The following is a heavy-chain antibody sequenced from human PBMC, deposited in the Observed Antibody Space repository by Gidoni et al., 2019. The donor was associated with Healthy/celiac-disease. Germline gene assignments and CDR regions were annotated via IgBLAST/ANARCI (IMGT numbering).Heavy chain of an antibody. V-gene: IGHV4-30-4*01. CDR2: IYYSGST. CDR3: ARAFPPSLNNLGYCSSTSCYPVAPHNWFDP. Sequence: QVQLQESGPGLVKPSQTLSLTCTVSGGSISSGDYYWSWIRQPPGQGLEWIGYIYYSGSTYYNPSLKSRVTISVDTSKNQFSLKLSSVTAADTAVYYCARAFPPSLNNLGYCSSTSCYPVAPHNWFDPWGQGTLVTVSS. J-gene: IGHJ5*02. D-gene: IGHD2-2*01. CDR1: GGSISSGDYY.